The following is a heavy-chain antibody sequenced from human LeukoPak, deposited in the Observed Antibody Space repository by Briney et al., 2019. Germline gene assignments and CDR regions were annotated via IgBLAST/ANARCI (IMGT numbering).Heavy chain of an antibody. CDR3: ARETSLRRGSGSYYNILIDRYMDV. Sequence: PSQTLSLACTVSGASIGSGDYFWSWIRQPPGKGLEWIGYIYYSGSTYYNPSLKSRVTISVDTSKNQFSLKLSSVTAADTAVYYCARETSLRRGSGSYYNILIDRYMDVWGKGTTVTVSS. V-gene: IGHV4-30-4*08. CDR1: GASIGSGDYF. CDR2: IYYSGST. D-gene: IGHD3-10*01. J-gene: IGHJ6*03.